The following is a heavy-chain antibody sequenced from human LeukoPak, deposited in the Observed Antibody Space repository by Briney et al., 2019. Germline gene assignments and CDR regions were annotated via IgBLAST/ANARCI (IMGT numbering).Heavy chain of an antibody. Sequence: GGSLRLSCAASGFSFSSFSMKWVRQAPGKGLEWVSSISSSSTYIYYADSLKGRFTISRDNAKNSLYLQMSSLRGDDTAVYYCVRSSSWSNFDYWGQGTLVTVSS. V-gene: IGHV3-21*04. CDR2: ISSSSTYI. CDR1: GFSFSSFS. D-gene: IGHD6-13*01. CDR3: VRSSSWSNFDY. J-gene: IGHJ4*02.